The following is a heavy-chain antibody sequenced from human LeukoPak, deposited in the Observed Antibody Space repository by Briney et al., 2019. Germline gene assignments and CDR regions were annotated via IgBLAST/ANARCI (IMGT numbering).Heavy chain of an antibody. CDR2: IYYSGST. CDR3: ARYYYGSGSYYLYYFDY. D-gene: IGHD3-10*01. Sequence: GSLRLSSAASGFTFSSYSMNWVRQAPGKGLEWIGYIYYSGSTNYNPSLKSRVTISVDTSKNQFSLKPSSVTAADTAVYYCARYYYGSGSYYLYYFDYWGQGTLVTVSS. J-gene: IGHJ4*02. V-gene: IGHV4-59*08. CDR1: GFTFSSYS.